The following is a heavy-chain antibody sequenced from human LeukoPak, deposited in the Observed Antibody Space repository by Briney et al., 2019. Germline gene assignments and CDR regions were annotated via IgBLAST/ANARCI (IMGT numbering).Heavy chain of an antibody. CDR2: INPNSGGT. V-gene: IGHV1-2*02. CDR1: GYTFTGYY. J-gene: IGHJ6*03. D-gene: IGHD3-22*01. Sequence: ASVKVSCKPSGYTFTGYYMHWVRPTPEQRLECMGWINPNSGGTNYAQKFQGRVTMTRDSSISTAYMVLSRLRSDDTDVYYGEMLLRDTDYYYVYDFWGWGKGTTVS. CDR3: EMLLRDTDYYYVYDFWG.